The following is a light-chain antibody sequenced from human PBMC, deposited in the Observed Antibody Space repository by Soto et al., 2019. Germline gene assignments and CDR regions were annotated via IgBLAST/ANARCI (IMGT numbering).Light chain of an antibody. CDR3: SSYTSSSTYV. V-gene: IGLV2-14*01. J-gene: IGLJ1*01. Sequence: QSALTQPASVSGSPGQSLTISCTGTSSDVGGYNYVSWYQQHPGKAPKVMIFDVSNRPSGVSDRFSGSKSGNTASLTISGLQAEDGADYYCSSYTSSSTYVFGTGTKLTVL. CDR2: DVS. CDR1: SSDVGGYNY.